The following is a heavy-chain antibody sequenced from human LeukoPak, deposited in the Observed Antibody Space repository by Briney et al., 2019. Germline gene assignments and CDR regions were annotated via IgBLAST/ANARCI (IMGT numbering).Heavy chain of an antibody. J-gene: IGHJ4*02. V-gene: IGHV4-38-2*02. CDR2: FYHGGST. CDR3: ARVSGYSSFDY. Sequence: SETLSLTCTVSGYSISTGYYWDWIRQPPGKGLEWIGTFYHGGSTYYNPSLKSRVTISVDTSKNQFSLKLSSVTAADTAVYYCARVSGYSSFDYWGQGTLVTVSS. CDR1: GYSISTGYY. D-gene: IGHD5-18*01.